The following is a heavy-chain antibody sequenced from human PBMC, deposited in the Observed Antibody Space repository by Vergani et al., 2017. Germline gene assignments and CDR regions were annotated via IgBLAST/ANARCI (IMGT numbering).Heavy chain of an antibody. D-gene: IGHD3-16*01. Sequence: QMQLQESGPGLVKASETLSLTCTVSGDSIIRRSYYWGWIRQPPGKGLEWIGSIYNSGNGDSSSSLKSRVTISADTSKNQFSLRLTSVTAADTAVYYCASGKYYSDSTSQFRGRYFDVWGRGTLVTVPS. CDR2: IYNSGNG. J-gene: IGHJ2*01. CDR3: ASGKYYSDSTSQFRGRYFDV. V-gene: IGHV4-39*01. CDR1: GDSIIRRSYY.